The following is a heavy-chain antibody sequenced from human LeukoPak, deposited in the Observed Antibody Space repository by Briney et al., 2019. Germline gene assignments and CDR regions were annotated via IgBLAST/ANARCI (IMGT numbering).Heavy chain of an antibody. Sequence: PSETLSLTCTVSGGSISSFHWSWIRQPPGKGLEHIGNIYDSGSTYYNPSLKSRVTISVDTSKNQFSLKLSSVTAADTAVYYCARTYSRRSYYFDCWGQGTLVTVSS. CDR2: IYDSGST. CDR3: ARTYSRRSYYFDC. J-gene: IGHJ4*02. V-gene: IGHV4-59*01. CDR1: GGSISSFH. D-gene: IGHD1-26*01.